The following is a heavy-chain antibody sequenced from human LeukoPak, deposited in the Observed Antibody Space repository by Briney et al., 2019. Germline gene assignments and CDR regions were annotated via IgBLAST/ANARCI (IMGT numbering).Heavy chain of an antibody. J-gene: IGHJ4*02. CDR1: GFTFSSYA. CDR2: ISGSGGST. CDR3: AKEVVLLWFGELSYYFDY. D-gene: IGHD3-10*01. V-gene: IGHV3-23*01. Sequence: GGSLRLSCAASGFTFSSYAMSWVRQAPGKGLEWVSAISGSGGSTYYADSVKGRFTISRDNSKNTLYLQINSLRAEDTAVYYCAKEVVLLWFGELSYYFDYWGQGTLVTVSS.